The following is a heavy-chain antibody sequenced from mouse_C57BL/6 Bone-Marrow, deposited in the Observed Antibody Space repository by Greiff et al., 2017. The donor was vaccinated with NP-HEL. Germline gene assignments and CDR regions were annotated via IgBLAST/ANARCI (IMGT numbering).Heavy chain of an antibody. CDR3: ARSDYGNPGYAMDY. V-gene: IGHV1-82*01. Sequence: VKLVESGPELVKPGASVKISCKASGYAFSSSWMNWVKQRPGKGLEWIGRIYPGDGDTNYNGKFKGKATLTADKSSSTAYMQLSSLTSEDSAVYFCARSDYGNPGYAMDYWGQGTSVTVSS. J-gene: IGHJ4*01. D-gene: IGHD2-1*01. CDR2: IYPGDGDT. CDR1: GYAFSSSW.